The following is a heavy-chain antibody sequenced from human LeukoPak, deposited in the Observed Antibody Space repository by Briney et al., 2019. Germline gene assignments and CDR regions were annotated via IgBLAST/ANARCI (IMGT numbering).Heavy chain of an antibody. J-gene: IGHJ4*02. D-gene: IGHD5-24*01. Sequence: GGSLRLSCAASGFTFGDYYMSWIRQAPGKGLEWVSYISSSASTIHYADSVKGRFTISRDNAKNTLYLQMNSLRAEDTAVYYCARRIQGMAPYYFDYWGQGTLVTVSS. CDR2: ISSSASTI. V-gene: IGHV3-11*04. CDR1: GFTFGDYY. CDR3: ARRIQGMAPYYFDY.